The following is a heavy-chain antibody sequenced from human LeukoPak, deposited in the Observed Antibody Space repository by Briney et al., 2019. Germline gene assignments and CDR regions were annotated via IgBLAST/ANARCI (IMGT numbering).Heavy chain of an antibody. CDR3: ARIYDFWSNSIYYFDY. J-gene: IGHJ4*02. D-gene: IGHD3-3*01. V-gene: IGHV4-4*07. Sequence: SETLSLTCSVSGGSISGHYWTWIRQSAGKGLEWIGRMHTNGKSKYNPSLETRVTMSLDMSKNQFSLKVYSVTAADTAVYFCARIYDFWSNSIYYFDYWGQGTLVTVSS. CDR1: GGSISGHY. CDR2: MHTNGKS.